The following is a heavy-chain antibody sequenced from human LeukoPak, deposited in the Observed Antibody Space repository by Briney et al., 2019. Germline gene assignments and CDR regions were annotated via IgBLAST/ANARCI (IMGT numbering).Heavy chain of an antibody. CDR3: ARGAMATRVLDF. CDR2: LSPNSGNT. CDR1: GYTFTNYD. J-gene: IGHJ4*02. Sequence: ASVKVSCKTSGYTFTNYDINWVRQATGQGLEWMGWLSPNSGNTAYAQKFRGGVTMTMNTSISTAYMDLSSLRSEDTAVYYCARGAMATRVLDFWGQGTQVTVSS. V-gene: IGHV1-8*01. D-gene: IGHD5-24*01.